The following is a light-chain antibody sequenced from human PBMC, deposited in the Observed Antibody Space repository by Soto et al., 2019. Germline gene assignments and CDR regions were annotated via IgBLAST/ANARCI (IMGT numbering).Light chain of an antibody. CDR1: SSNIGSNY. CDR3: AASDDSLSGVV. Sequence: QSVLTQPPSASGTPGQRVNISCSGSSSNIGSNYVYWYQQLPGTAPKLLIYRNNQRPSGVPDRFSGSKSGTSASLAISGLRSEEEADYYCAASDDSLSGVVFGGGTKLTVL. V-gene: IGLV1-47*01. CDR2: RNN. J-gene: IGLJ2*01.